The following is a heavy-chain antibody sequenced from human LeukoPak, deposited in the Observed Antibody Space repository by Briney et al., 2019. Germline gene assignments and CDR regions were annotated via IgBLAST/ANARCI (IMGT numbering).Heavy chain of an antibody. D-gene: IGHD6-19*01. V-gene: IGHV3-23*01. CDR3: AISTHSGWIPYNFDY. CDR1: GFTFDDYG. CDR2: ISGSGGST. J-gene: IGHJ4*02. Sequence: GGSLRLSCAASGFTFDDYGMSWVRQAPGKGLEWVSAISGSGGSTYYADSVKGRFTISRDNSKNTLYLQMNSLRAEDTAVYYCAISTHSGWIPYNFDYWGQGTLVTVSS.